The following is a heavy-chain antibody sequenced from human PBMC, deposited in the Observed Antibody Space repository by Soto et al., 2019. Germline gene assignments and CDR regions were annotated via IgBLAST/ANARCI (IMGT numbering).Heavy chain of an antibody. CDR3: ARGRYSYETIYYKFYYSALDV. J-gene: IGHJ6*02. Sequence: SETLSLTCGVYGGSIRGYYWSWIRQSPGKGLEWIGDINDNGGTNYNPSLKSRVTTSLDTSKKQVSLMVSSVTAADTAVYYCARGRYSYETIYYKFYYSALDVWGHGTTVTVS. D-gene: IGHD3-10*01. CDR2: INDNGGT. CDR1: GGSIRGYY. V-gene: IGHV4-34*01.